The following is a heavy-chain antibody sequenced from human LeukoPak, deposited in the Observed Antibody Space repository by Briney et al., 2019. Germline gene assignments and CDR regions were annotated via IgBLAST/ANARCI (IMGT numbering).Heavy chain of an antibody. CDR2: INPSGGST. Sequence: ASVKVSCKASGYTFTSYYMHWVRQAPGQGLEWMGIINPSGGSTSYAQKFQGRVTMTRDTSTSTVYMELSSLRSEDTAVYYCARDGSGWTIFDLNWFDPWGQGTLVTVSS. CDR1: GYTFTSYY. D-gene: IGHD6-19*01. J-gene: IGHJ5*02. V-gene: IGHV1-46*01. CDR3: ARDGSGWTIFDLNWFDP.